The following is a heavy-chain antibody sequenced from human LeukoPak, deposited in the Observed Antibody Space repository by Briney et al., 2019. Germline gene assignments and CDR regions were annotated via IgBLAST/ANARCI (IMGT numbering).Heavy chain of an antibody. CDR1: GGSISSSSYY. V-gene: IGHV4-39*07. J-gene: IGHJ3*02. Sequence: SETLSLTCTVSGGSISSSSYYWGWIRQPPGKGLGWIGSIYYSGSTYYNPSLKSRVTISVDTSKNQFSLKLSSVTAADTAVYYCASGGSYTYAFDIWGQGTMVTVSS. CDR2: IYYSGST. CDR3: ASGGSYTYAFDI. D-gene: IGHD1-26*01.